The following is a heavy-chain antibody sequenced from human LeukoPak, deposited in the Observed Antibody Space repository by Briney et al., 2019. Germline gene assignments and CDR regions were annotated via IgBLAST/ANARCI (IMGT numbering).Heavy chain of an antibody. V-gene: IGHV5-10-1*01. CDR2: IDPSDSYA. CDR1: GYSFSSYW. J-gene: IGHJ4*02. CDR3: AREVGATTHFDY. D-gene: IGHD1-26*01. Sequence: GESLKISCKGSGYSFSSYWINWVRQMPGKGLEWMGRIDPSDSYANYNPSFQGHVTISADKSISTAYLQWSSLKASDTAMYYCAREVGATTHFDYWGQGTLVTVSS.